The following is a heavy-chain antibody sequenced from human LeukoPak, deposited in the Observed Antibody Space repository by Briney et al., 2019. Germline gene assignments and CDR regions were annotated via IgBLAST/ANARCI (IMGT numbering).Heavy chain of an antibody. CDR1: GGSFSGYY. CDR3: ARDVAADPPYYFDY. V-gene: IGHV4-34*01. J-gene: IGHJ4*02. Sequence: SETLSLTCAVYGGSFSGYYWSWIRQPPGKGLEWIGEINHSGSTNYNPSLKSRVTISVDTSKNQFSLKLSSVTAADTAVYYCARDVAADPPYYFDYWGQGTLVTVSS. D-gene: IGHD6-13*01. CDR2: INHSGST.